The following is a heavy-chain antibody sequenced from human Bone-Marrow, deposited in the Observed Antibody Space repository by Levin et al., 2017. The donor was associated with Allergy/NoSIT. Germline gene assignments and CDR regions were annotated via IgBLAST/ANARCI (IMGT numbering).Heavy chain of an antibody. J-gene: IGHJ4*02. CDR3: AKGGDCGGDTCFDS. D-gene: IGHD2-21*02. CDR2: LSGTGLHT. Sequence: QAGGSLRLSCAASGFKFNTYAMSWVRQAPGKGLEWVSRLSGTGLHTYYADSVKGRFTISRDISKNTLYLQMTSLRPDDTGVYYCAKGGDCGGDTCFDSWGPGTLVTVSS. CDR1: GFKFNTYA. V-gene: IGHV3-23*01.